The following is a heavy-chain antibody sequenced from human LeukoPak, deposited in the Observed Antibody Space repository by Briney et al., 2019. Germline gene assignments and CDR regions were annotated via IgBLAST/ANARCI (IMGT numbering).Heavy chain of an antibody. CDR1: GYTFTGYY. CDR3: ASGVASYYDSSDYTFDY. Sequence: ASVKVSCKASGYTFTGYYIHWVRQAPGQGLEWMGIINPTGGSTRYAQKFQDKVTMTRDTSSSTVYMELSSLRSEDTAVYYCASGVASYYDSSDYTFDYWGQGTLVTVSS. V-gene: IGHV1-46*01. D-gene: IGHD3-22*01. CDR2: INPTGGST. J-gene: IGHJ4*02.